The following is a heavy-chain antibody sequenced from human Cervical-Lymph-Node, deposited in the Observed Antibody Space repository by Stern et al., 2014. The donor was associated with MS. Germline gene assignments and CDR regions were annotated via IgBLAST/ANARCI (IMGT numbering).Heavy chain of an antibody. D-gene: IGHD5-12*01. CDR1: GFTFTSSA. Sequence: HLVESGPEVKKPGTSVKVSCKASGFTFTSSAVQWVRQARGQRLAWIGWIVVGSGNTNYAQKFQERVTITRDMSTSTAYMELSSLRPEDTAVYYCAAGDSGYDYFDYWGQGTLVTVSS. CDR3: AAGDSGYDYFDY. CDR2: IVVGSGNT. J-gene: IGHJ4*02. V-gene: IGHV1-58*01.